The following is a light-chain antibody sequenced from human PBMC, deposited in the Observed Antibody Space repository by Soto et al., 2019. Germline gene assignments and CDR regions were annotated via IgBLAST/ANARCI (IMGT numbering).Light chain of an antibody. CDR1: QSVLYSSNNKNY. V-gene: IGKV4-1*01. CDR2: WAS. CDR3: QQYYSTWT. J-gene: IGKJ1*01. Sequence: DIVMTQSPDSLAVSLGERATINCKSSQSVLYSSNNKNYLAWYQQKPGQPPKLLIYWASTRESGVPDRFSGSGSGTDFTLNISRLQAEDVAVYYCQQYYSTWTFGQGTKVDIX.